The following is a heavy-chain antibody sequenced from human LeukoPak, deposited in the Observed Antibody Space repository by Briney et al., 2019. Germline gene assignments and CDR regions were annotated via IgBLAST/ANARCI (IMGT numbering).Heavy chain of an antibody. D-gene: IGHD3-10*01. J-gene: IGHJ4*02. V-gene: IGHV1-69*01. CDR2: IIPIFGTA. CDR1: GGTFSSYA. CDR3: AREGEYYGSGTYFNFDY. Sequence: SVKVSCKASGGTFSSYAISWVRQAPGQGLEWMGGIIPIFGTANYAQKFQGRVTITADESTSTAYMELSSLRSEDTAVYYCAREGEYYGSGTYFNFDYWGQGTLVTVSS.